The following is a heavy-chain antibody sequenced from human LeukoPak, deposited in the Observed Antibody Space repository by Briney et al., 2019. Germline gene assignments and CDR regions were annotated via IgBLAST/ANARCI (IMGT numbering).Heavy chain of an antibody. V-gene: IGHV5-51*01. CDR1: GYSFTSYW. Sequence: GESLKISCKGSGYSFTSYWIGWVRQMPGKGLEWMGIIYPGDSDTRYSPSFQGQVTISADKSISTAYLQWSSLKASDTAMYYCARGGSSWVHYYYMDVLGKGTTVTVSS. D-gene: IGHD6-13*01. CDR3: ARGGSSWVHYYYMDV. J-gene: IGHJ6*03. CDR2: IYPGDSDT.